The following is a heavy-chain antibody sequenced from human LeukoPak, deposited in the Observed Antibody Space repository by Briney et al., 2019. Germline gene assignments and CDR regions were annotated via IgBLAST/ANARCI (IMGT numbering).Heavy chain of an antibody. J-gene: IGHJ6*04. Sequence: PGRSLRLSCAASGFTFSSYAMHWVRQAPGKGLEWVAVISYDGSNKYYADSVKGRFTISRDNSKNTLYLQMNSLRAEDKAVYYCARDLDDILTGAYYYYYGMDVWGKGTTVTVSS. D-gene: IGHD3-9*01. V-gene: IGHV3-30*04. CDR3: ARDLDDILTGAYYYYYGMDV. CDR1: GFTFSSYA. CDR2: ISYDGSNK.